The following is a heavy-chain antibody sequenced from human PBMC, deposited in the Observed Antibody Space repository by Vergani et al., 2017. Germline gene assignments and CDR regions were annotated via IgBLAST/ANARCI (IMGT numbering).Heavy chain of an antibody. CDR2: ISASGNA. V-gene: IGHV4-59*10. Sequence: QVQLQQWGPGLLKPSETLSLTCAVYGGSLSGYFWSWIRQPAGKGLEWLGHISASGNASHSPSLKTRVSMSVDRSKNQFSLTVTSVTAADTAIYFCARRSGGYYSGGKVHPLRTAFDVWGHGTLVTVSS. CDR3: ARRSGGYYSGGKVHPLRTAFDV. J-gene: IGHJ3*01. D-gene: IGHD2-15*01. CDR1: GGSLSGYF.